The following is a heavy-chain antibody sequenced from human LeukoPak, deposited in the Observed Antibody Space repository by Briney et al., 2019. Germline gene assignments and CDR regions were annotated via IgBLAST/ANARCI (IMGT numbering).Heavy chain of an antibody. D-gene: IGHD2-21*01. J-gene: IGHJ5*02. V-gene: IGHV3-53*01. CDR3: VRNSGELGA. Sequence: PGGSLRLSCAASGFTVSNNYMSWVRRAAGKGLEWVALIYSAGGTYYADSVKGQFTISRDNSKNTLHLQMNSLRAEDTAVYYCVRNSGELGAWGQGTLVAVSS. CDR2: IYSAGGT. CDR1: GFTVSNNY.